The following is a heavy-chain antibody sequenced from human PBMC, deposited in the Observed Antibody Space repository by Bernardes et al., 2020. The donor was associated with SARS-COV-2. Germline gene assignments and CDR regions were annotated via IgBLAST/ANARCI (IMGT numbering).Heavy chain of an antibody. CDR2: IYYSGTT. CDR1: GGSISNSPYY. Sequence: SETLSLTCTVSGGSISNSPYYWGWLRQPPGKGLEWNGSIYYSGTTSYNPSLKSRITISVDTSKNQFSLKLTSVTAADTAVYYCARDPIAARPTFDYWGQGTLVTVSS. J-gene: IGHJ4*02. V-gene: IGHV4-39*02. D-gene: IGHD6-6*01. CDR3: ARDPIAARPTFDY.